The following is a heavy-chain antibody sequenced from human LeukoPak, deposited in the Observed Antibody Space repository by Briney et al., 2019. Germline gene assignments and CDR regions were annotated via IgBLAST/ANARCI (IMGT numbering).Heavy chain of an antibody. CDR1: GFTFSSYS. J-gene: IGHJ6*03. D-gene: IGHD3-16*01. CDR2: ISSSSSYI. CDR3: ARDSFYDYVWGSYYYYYYYMDV. Sequence: GGSLRLSCAASGFTFSSYSMNWVRQAPGKGLEWVSSISSSSSYIYYADSVKGRFTISRDNAKNSLYLQMNSLRAEDTAVYYCARDSFYDYVWGSYYYYYYYMDVWGKGTTVTVSS. V-gene: IGHV3-21*01.